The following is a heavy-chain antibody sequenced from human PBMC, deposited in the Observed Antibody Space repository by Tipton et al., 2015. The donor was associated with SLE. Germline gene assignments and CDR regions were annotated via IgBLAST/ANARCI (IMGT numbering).Heavy chain of an antibody. CDR1: GGSISSGDYY. CDR2: IYHSGST. D-gene: IGHD3-22*01. CDR3: ARVNDDSSDYYMDV. J-gene: IGHJ6*03. Sequence: TLSLTCTVSGGSISSGDYYWSWIRQPPGKGLEWIGYIYHSGSTYYNPSLKSRVTISVDTSKNQFSLKLSSVTAADTAVYYCARVNDDSSDYYMDVWGKGTTVTVSS. V-gene: IGHV4-30-4*01.